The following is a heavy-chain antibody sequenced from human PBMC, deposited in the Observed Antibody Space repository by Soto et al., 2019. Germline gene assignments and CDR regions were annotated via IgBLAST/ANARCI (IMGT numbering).Heavy chain of an antibody. CDR3: ARARASGVFFGVVIILDY. V-gene: IGHV4-34*01. J-gene: IGHJ4*02. CDR1: GGSFSGYY. CDR2: INHSGST. Sequence: PSETLSLTCAVYGGSFSGYYWSWVRQPSGKGLEWIGEINHSGSTNYNPSLKSRVTISVDTSKNQFSLKLSSVTAADTAVYYCARARASGVFFGVVIILDYWGQGTLVTVSS. D-gene: IGHD3-3*01.